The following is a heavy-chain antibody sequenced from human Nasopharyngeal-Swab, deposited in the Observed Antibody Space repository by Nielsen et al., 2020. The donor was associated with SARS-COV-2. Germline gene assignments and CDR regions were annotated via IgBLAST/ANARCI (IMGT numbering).Heavy chain of an antibody. D-gene: IGHD3-3*01. CDR2: IKQDGREK. Sequence: WIRPPPGKGLEWVANIKQDGREKYYVDSVKARFTISRDNAKNSLYLQMNSLRAEDTAVYYCARNDFWSGYYKVPMDVWGKGTTVTVSS. V-gene: IGHV3-7*03. J-gene: IGHJ6*03. CDR3: ARNDFWSGYYKVPMDV.